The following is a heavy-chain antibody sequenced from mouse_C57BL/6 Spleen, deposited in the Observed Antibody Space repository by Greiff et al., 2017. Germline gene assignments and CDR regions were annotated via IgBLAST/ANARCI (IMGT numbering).Heavy chain of an antibody. Sequence: VNVVESGPGLVAPSQSLSITCTVSGFSLTSYGVDWVRQSPGKGLEWLGVIWGVGSTNYNSALKSRLSISKDNSKSQVFLKMNSLQTDDTAMYYCASLTGPAWFAYWGQGTLVTVSA. CDR2: IWGVGST. V-gene: IGHV2-6*01. CDR3: ASLTGPAWFAY. D-gene: IGHD4-1*01. J-gene: IGHJ3*01. CDR1: GFSLTSYG.